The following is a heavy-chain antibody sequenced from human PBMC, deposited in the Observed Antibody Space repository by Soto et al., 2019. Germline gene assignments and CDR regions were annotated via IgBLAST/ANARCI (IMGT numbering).Heavy chain of an antibody. D-gene: IGHD1-7*01. CDR2: ISAYNGNT. J-gene: IGHJ6*02. CDR3: ARVITGTTFYYYYGMDV. CDR1: WYTFTSYG. Sequence: QVQLVQSGAEVKKPGASVKVSCKASWYTFTSYGINWVRQAPGQGLEWMGWISAYNGNTNYAQKLQGRVTMTTGTSTSTAYMELRSLRSDDTAVYYCARVITGTTFYYYYGMDVRGQGTTVTVSS. V-gene: IGHV1-18*01.